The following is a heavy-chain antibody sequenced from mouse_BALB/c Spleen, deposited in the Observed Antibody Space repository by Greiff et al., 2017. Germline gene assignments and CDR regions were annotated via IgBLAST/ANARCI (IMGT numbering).Heavy chain of an antibody. Sequence: VQRVESGPGLVAPSQSLSITCTVSGFSLTGYGVNWVRQPPGKGLEWLGMIWGDGSTDYNSALKSRLSISKDNSKSQVFLKMNSLQTDDTARYYCARDLLLRSPYAMDYWGQGTSVTVSS. J-gene: IGHJ4*01. V-gene: IGHV2-6-7*01. D-gene: IGHD1-1*01. CDR1: GFSLTGYG. CDR3: ARDLLLRSPYAMDY. CDR2: IWGDGST.